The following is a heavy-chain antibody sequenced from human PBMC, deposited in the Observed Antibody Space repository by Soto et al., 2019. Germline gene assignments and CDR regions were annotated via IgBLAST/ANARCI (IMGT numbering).Heavy chain of an antibody. V-gene: IGHV2-5*02. CDR1: GLSLSASGVT. J-gene: IGHJ6*02. Sequence: QITLRESGPALVKDTQTLTLTCTFSGLSLSASGVTVAWIRQPPGKALEWLACIYWDDEERYSPSLRSRLSISKDTSKNQVVLSISNMHPVDTGTYYCAHGRIGQVADYGLAVWGPGTTVTVSS. CDR2: IYWDDEE. D-gene: IGHD1-26*01. CDR3: AHGRIGQVADYGLAV.